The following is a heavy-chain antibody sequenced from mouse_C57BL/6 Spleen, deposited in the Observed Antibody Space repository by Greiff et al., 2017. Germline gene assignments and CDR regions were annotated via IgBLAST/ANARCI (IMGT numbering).Heavy chain of an antibody. CDR1: GFTIKDDY. V-gene: IGHV14-4*01. D-gene: IGHD1-1*01. CDR2: IDPANGDT. Sequence: EVQLQQSGAELVRPGASVTLSCTASGFTIKDDYMHWVKQRPEQGLEWIGWIDPANGDTEYAPKFQGKATITADTSSNTAYLQLSSLTSEDTAVYYCTTAYYYGSSVYAMDNWGQGTSVTAS. CDR3: TTAYYYGSSVYAMDN. J-gene: IGHJ4*01.